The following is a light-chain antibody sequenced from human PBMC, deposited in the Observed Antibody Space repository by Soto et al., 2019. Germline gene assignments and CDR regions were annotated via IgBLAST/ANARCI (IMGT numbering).Light chain of an antibody. Sequence: QSVLTQPPSVSAAPGQKVTISCSGSSSNIGNNYVSWYQQLPGTAPKLLIYSNNQRPSGVPDRFSGSKSGTSASLAVNGLQSEDEADYYCAAWDDSLNGPLFGGGTKLTVL. CDR2: SNN. CDR3: AAWDDSLNGPL. J-gene: IGLJ3*02. CDR1: SSNIGNNY. V-gene: IGLV1-44*01.